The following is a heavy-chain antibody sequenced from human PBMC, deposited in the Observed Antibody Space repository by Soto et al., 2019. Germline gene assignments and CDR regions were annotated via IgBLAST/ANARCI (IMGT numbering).Heavy chain of an antibody. V-gene: IGHV1-69*13. CDR3: ARDSPLGEVVKDYYDSSGSPENGAFDI. CDR2: IIPIFGTA. Sequence: SVKVSCKASGGTFSSYAISWVRQAPGQGLEWMGGIIPIFGTASYAQKFQGRVTITADESTSTAYMELSSLRSEDTAVYYCARDSPLGEVVKDYYDSSGSPENGAFDIWGQGTMVTVSS. D-gene: IGHD3-22*01. J-gene: IGHJ3*02. CDR1: GGTFSSYA.